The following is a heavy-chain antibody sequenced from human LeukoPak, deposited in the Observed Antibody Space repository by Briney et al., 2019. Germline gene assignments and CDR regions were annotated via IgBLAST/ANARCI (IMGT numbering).Heavy chain of an antibody. J-gene: IGHJ4*02. Sequence: SETLSLTCTVSGGSISSYYWSWIRQPAGKGLEWIGRIYTSGSTNYNPSLKSRVTMSVDTSKNQFSLKLSSVTAADTAVYYCASTYYYNSGSFFFDYWGQGTLVTVSS. CDR1: GGSISSYY. V-gene: IGHV4-4*07. CDR3: ASTYYYNSGSFFFDY. D-gene: IGHD3-10*01. CDR2: IYTSGST.